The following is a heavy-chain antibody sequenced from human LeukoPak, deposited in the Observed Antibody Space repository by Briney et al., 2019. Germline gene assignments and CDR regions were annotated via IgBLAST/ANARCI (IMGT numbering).Heavy chain of an antibody. CDR2: IYHSGST. J-gene: IGHJ4*02. Sequence: SETLSLTCTVSGGSISSGSYYWSWIRRPPGKGLEWIGYIYHSGSTYYNPSLKSRVTISVDRSKNQFSLKLSSVTAADTAVYYCARERTVTGPFDYWGQGTLVTVSS. D-gene: IGHD4-11*01. CDR3: ARERTVTGPFDY. V-gene: IGHV4-30-2*01. CDR1: GGSISSGSYY.